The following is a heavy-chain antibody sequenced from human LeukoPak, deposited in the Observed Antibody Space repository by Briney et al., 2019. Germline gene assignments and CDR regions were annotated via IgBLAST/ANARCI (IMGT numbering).Heavy chain of an antibody. V-gene: IGHV4-59*01. CDR3: ARVRLGYCSSTSCYNRGSYYYYMDV. Sequence: PSETLSLTCTVSGGSISSYYWSWIRQPPGKGLEWIGYIYYSGSTNYNPSLKSRVTISVDTSKNQFSLKLSSVTAADTAVYYCARVRLGYCSSTSCYNRGSYYYYMDVWGKGTTVTVSS. J-gene: IGHJ6*03. CDR2: IYYSGST. CDR1: GGSISSYY. D-gene: IGHD2-2*01.